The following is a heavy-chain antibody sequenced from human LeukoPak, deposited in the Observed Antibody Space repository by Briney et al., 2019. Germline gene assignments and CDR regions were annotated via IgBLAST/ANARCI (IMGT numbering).Heavy chain of an antibody. D-gene: IGHD2-15*01. V-gene: IGHV3-30*09. CDR1: GFTFSSYA. CDR3: ARDLAPVVVAAIMDY. Sequence: GGSLRLSCAASGFTFSSYAMHWVRQAPGKGLEWVAVISYDGSNKYYADSVKGRFAISRDNSKNTLYLQMNSLRAEDTAVYYCARDLAPVVVAAIMDYWGQGTLVPVSS. CDR2: ISYDGSNK. J-gene: IGHJ4*02.